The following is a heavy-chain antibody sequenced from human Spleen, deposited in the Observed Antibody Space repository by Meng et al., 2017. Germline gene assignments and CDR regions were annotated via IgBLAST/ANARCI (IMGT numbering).Heavy chain of an antibody. J-gene: IGHJ4*02. Sequence: QVQLQQWGAGLLKPSKTLSLTCTVSGGSISSGDYYWSWLRQHPGEGLEWIGYIHSSGSTYYNPSLRRRVMVSLDTSENQFSLRLSSVTAADTAIYYCARRGGDYLEVYFDYWGQGSLVTVSS. CDR3: ARRGGDYLEVYFDY. CDR1: GGSISSGDYY. V-gene: IGHV4-31*03. D-gene: IGHD4-17*01. CDR2: IHSSGST.